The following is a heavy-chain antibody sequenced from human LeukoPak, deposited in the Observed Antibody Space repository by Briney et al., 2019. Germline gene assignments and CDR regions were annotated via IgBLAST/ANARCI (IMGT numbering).Heavy chain of an antibody. CDR2: ISSSGSTI. Sequence: PGGSLRLSCAASGFTFSSYEMNWVRQAPGKGLEWVSYISSSGSTIYYADSVKGRFTISRDNAKNSLYLQMNSLRAEDTAVYYCARDNDDYDSSGYYFPDAFDIWGQGTMVTVSS. D-gene: IGHD3-22*01. CDR1: GFTFSSYE. V-gene: IGHV3-48*03. CDR3: ARDNDDYDSSGYYFPDAFDI. J-gene: IGHJ3*02.